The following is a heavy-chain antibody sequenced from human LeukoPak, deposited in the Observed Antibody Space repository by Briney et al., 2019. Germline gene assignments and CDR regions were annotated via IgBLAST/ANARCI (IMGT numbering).Heavy chain of an antibody. CDR1: GFTVSNNY. CDR2: IYSGDNT. J-gene: IGHJ4*02. Sequence: GGSLRLSCAASGFTVSNNYMSWVHQAPGKGLEWVSVIYSGDNTYYVESVKGRFTISRDNSKSTLFLQMNRLRAEDTAVYYCAGRRVLDASFDYWGQGTLVTVSS. CDR3: AGRRVLDASFDY. D-gene: IGHD3-16*01. V-gene: IGHV3-66*02.